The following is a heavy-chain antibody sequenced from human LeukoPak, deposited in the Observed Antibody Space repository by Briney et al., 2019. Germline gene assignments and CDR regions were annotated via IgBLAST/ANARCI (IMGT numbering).Heavy chain of an antibody. Sequence: PGGSLRLSCAASGFTFSSYEMNWVRQAPGKGREWVAYISSSGNTIYYADSAKGRFTISRDNAKNSLYVQMNSLRAEDTAIYYCARERGYSGYDYFIDSPSDSWGQGTLVTVSS. V-gene: IGHV3-48*03. D-gene: IGHD5-12*01. CDR2: ISSSGNTI. J-gene: IGHJ4*02. CDR1: GFTFSSYE. CDR3: ARERGYSGYDYFIDSPSDS.